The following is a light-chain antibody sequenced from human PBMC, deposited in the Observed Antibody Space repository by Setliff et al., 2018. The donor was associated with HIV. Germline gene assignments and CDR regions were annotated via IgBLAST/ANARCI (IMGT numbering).Light chain of an antibody. CDR2: EVT. CDR3: SSYTSSDTEV. V-gene: IGLV2-14*01. J-gene: IGLJ1*01. CDR1: SNDVGGYNF. Sequence: QSALTQPASVSGSPGQSITISCTGTSNDVGGYNFVSWYQQHPGKAPKLMIYEVTNRPSGISNRFSGSKSDNTASLTISGLQTEDEADYYCSSYTSSDTEVFGTGTKVTVL.